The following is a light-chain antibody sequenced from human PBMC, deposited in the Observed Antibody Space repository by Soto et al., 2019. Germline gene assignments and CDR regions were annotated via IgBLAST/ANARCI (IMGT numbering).Light chain of an antibody. V-gene: IGLV2-23*02. Sequence: QSALTQPASVSGSPGQSITISCTGTSSNFGNYNLVSWYQQHPGKVPKLILFEVNKRPSGGSGRFSGSKSGNTASVTISGREDEDEAAYYCCSFTCANTHVFGSGTKLTVL. J-gene: IGLJ1*01. CDR1: SSNFGNYNL. CDR2: EVN. CDR3: CSFTCANTHV.